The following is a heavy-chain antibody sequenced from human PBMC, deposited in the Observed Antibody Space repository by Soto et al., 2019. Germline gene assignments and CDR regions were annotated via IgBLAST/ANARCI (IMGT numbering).Heavy chain of an antibody. V-gene: IGHV3-74*01. D-gene: IGHD3-16*01. CDR3: ATGSSLGAPR. Sequence: GGSLRPSCAASGFTFSSNYMSWVRQAPGQGLVWVSHIHSDGSTTTYADSVKGRFTISRDNAKNTLYLQMNSLKAEDTAVYYCATGSSLGAPRWGQGTLVAVSS. J-gene: IGHJ4*02. CDR2: IHSDGSTT. CDR1: GFTFSSNY.